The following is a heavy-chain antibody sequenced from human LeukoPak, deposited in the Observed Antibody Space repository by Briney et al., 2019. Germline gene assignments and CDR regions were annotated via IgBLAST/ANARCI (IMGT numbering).Heavy chain of an antibody. CDR2: INHSGST. Sequence: SETLSLTCAVYGGSFSGYYWSWIRQPPGKGLEWIGEINHSGSTNYNPSLKSRVTISVDTSKNQFSLKLSSVTAADTAVYCCARDYGDASFDYWGQGTLVTVSS. CDR1: GGSFSGYY. D-gene: IGHD4-17*01. CDR3: ARDYGDASFDY. V-gene: IGHV4-34*01. J-gene: IGHJ4*02.